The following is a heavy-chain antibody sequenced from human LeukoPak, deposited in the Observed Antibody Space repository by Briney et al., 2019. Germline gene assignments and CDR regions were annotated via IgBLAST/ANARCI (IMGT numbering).Heavy chain of an antibody. CDR1: GYTFTGYY. J-gene: IGHJ4*02. V-gene: IGHV1-2*02. Sequence: ASVKISCKASGYTFTGYYMHWVRQAPGQGLEWMGWINPNSGGTNYAQKFQHRVTMTRDTSLSTAYMELSRLRSADPAVYYCSRVASSSWYIDYWGQGTLVTVSS. D-gene: IGHD6-13*01. CDR2: INPNSGGT. CDR3: SRVASSSWYIDY.